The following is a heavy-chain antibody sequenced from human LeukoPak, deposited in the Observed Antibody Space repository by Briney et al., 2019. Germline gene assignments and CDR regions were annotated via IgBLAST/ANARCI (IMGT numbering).Heavy chain of an antibody. CDR2: IYPGDSDT. D-gene: IGHD3-10*01. Sequence: GESLKISCKGSGYSLTSYWIGWVRQMPGKGLEWMGIIYPGDSDTRYSPSFQGQVTISADKSISTACLQWSSLKASDTAMYYCARVPPYYYGSGSYPFDPWGQGTLVTVSS. J-gene: IGHJ5*02. CDR1: GYSLTSYW. CDR3: ARVPPYYYGSGSYPFDP. V-gene: IGHV5-51*01.